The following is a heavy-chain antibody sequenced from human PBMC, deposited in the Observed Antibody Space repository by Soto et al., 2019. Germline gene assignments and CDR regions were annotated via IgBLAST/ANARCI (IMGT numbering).Heavy chain of an antibody. D-gene: IGHD3-9*01. Sequence: YERLSLTSDAAGVSLMPYSWSWIRQPPGKGLEWIGEIKHSGSTNYNPSLKSRVTISVDTYQNQYSLKLASVTAADTAVYYCSISGM. CDR2: IKHSGST. CDR1: GVSLMPYS. J-gene: IGHJ6*01. V-gene: IGHV4-34*06. CDR3: SISGM.